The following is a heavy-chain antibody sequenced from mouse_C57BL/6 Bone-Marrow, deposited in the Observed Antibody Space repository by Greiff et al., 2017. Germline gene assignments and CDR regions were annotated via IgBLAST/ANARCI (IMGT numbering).Heavy chain of an antibody. CDR2: IYPRSGNT. Sequence: VKLMESGAELARPGASVKLSCKASGYTFTSYGISWVKQRTGQGLEWIGEIYPRSGNTYYNEKFKGKATLTADKSSSTAYMELRSLTSEDSAVYFCARSPLYYGSSSLFAYWGQGTLVTVSA. J-gene: IGHJ3*01. D-gene: IGHD1-1*01. V-gene: IGHV1-81*01. CDR3: ARSPLYYGSSSLFAY. CDR1: GYTFTSYG.